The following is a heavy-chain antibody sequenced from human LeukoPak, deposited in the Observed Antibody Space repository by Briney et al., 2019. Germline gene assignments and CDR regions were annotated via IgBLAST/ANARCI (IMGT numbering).Heavy chain of an antibody. D-gene: IGHD3-9*01. CDR3: ARDLAVSYDILTGYTAGFDY. CDR1: GGTFSSYA. J-gene: IGHJ4*02. CDR2: IIPIFGTA. Sequence: GASVKVSCKASGGTFSSYAISWVRQAPGQGLEWMGGIIPIFGTANYAQKFQGRVTITTDESTSTAYMELSSLRSEDTAVYYCARDLAVSYDILTGYTAGFDYWGQGTLVTVSS. V-gene: IGHV1-69*05.